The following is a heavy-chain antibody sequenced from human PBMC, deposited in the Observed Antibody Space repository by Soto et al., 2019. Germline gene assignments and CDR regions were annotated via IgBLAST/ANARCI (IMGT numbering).Heavy chain of an antibody. CDR2: IYTSGST. J-gene: IGHJ6*02. D-gene: IGHD5-12*01. CDR1: GASINTGGYY. V-gene: IGHV4-61*02. Sequence: SETLSLTCNVSGASINTGGYYWSWIRQPAGKGLEWIGRIYTSGSTNYNPSLKSRVTMSVDTSKNQFSLKLSSVTAADTAVYYCARAVGTVYYYGMDVWGQGTTVTVSS. CDR3: ARAVGTVYYYGMDV.